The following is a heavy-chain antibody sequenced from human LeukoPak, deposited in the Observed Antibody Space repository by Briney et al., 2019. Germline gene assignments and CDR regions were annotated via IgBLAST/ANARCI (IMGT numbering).Heavy chain of an antibody. J-gene: IGHJ6*02. CDR2: ITVSGGTT. V-gene: IGHV3-23*01. D-gene: IGHD1-14*01. CDR3: AKYLTARGPPYALDV. CDR1: EFTFSSYA. Sequence: GGSLRLSCAASEFTFSSYAMQWVRQAPGKGLEWVSGITVSGGTTYYTDSVKGRFTISRDNSKNTLYLQMNSLRAEDTAVYYCAKYLTARGPPYALDVSGQGTTVTVSS.